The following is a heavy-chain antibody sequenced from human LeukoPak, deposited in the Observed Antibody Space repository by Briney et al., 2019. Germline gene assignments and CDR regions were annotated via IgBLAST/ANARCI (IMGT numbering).Heavy chain of an antibody. J-gene: IGHJ5*02. CDR2: INPNSGGT. Sequence: GASVKVSCKASGYTFTGYYMHWVRQAPGQGLEWMGWINPNSGGTNYAQKFQGRVTMTRDTSISTAYMELSRLRSDDTAVYYCARDLDDYGDNWFDPWGQGTLVTVSS. CDR3: ARDLDDYGDNWFDP. D-gene: IGHD4-17*01. CDR1: GYTFTGYY. V-gene: IGHV1-2*02.